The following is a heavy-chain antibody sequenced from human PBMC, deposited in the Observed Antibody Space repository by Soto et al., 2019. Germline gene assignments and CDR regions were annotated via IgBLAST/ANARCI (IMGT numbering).Heavy chain of an antibody. J-gene: IGHJ5*02. CDR3: ARGRYYYDSSGYWLKGRWFDP. CDR1: GGSFSGYY. CDR2: INHSGST. Sequence: SEILSLTCAVYGGSFSGYYWSWIRQPPGKGLEWIGEINHSGSTNYNPSLKSRVTISVDTSKNQFSLKLSSVTAADTAVYYCARGRYYYDSSGYWLKGRWFDPWGQGTLVTVS. V-gene: IGHV4-34*01. D-gene: IGHD3-22*01.